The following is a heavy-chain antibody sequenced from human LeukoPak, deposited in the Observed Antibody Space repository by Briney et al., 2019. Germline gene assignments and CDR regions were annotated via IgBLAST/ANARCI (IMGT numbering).Heavy chain of an antibody. CDR2: ISYDGSNK. CDR3: ARAGIDYFDY. Sequence: GGSLRLSCAASGFTFSSYAMHWVRQAPGKGREWVAVISYDGSNKYYADSVKGRFTISRDNSKNTLYLQMNSLRAEDTAVYYCARAGIDYFDYWGQGTLVTVSS. J-gene: IGHJ4*02. V-gene: IGHV3-30-3*01. D-gene: IGHD1-14*01. CDR1: GFTFSSYA.